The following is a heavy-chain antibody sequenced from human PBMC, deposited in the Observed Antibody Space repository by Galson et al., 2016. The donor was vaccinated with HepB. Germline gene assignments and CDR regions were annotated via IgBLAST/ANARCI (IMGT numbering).Heavy chain of an antibody. D-gene: IGHD3-10*01. J-gene: IGHJ6*03. V-gene: IGHV3-48*02. CDR3: ARALGSYYNYYYYMDV. Sequence: SLRLSCAASGFTFNTYSMNWVRQAPGKGLEWLSYITSSSSTIYYAESVKGRFTISRDHAKNSLFLQMNSLRDEDTAVYYCARALGSYYNYYYYMDVWGKGTMVTVSS. CDR1: GFTFNTYS. CDR2: ITSSSSTI.